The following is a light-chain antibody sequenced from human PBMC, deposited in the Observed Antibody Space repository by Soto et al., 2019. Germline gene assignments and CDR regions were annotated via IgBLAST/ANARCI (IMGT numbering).Light chain of an antibody. J-gene: IGLJ2*01. CDR1: SSNIGSNY. V-gene: IGLV1-47*01. CDR3: AAWDDSLYVV. Sequence: QSVLTQPPSASGTPGQRVTISCSGSSSNIGSNYVYWYQQLPGTAPKLLIYRNNQRPSGVPDRFSGSKSGTSAFLAISGLRSEDEADYYCAAWDDSLYVVFGGGTKLTVL. CDR2: RNN.